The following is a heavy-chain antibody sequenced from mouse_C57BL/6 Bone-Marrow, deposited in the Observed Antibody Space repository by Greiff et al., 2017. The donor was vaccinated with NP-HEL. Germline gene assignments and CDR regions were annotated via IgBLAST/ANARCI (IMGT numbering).Heavy chain of an antibody. J-gene: IGHJ3*01. Sequence: VQLQQSGAELVRPGTSVKVSCKASGYAFTNYLIEWVKQRPGQGLEWIGVITPGSGSTNYNEKFKGKATLTADKSSSTAYMQLSSLTSEDSAVYFCAREAYYSNFWFAYWGQGTLVTVSA. V-gene: IGHV1-54*01. CDR3: AREAYYSNFWFAY. D-gene: IGHD2-5*01. CDR1: GYAFTNYL. CDR2: ITPGSGST.